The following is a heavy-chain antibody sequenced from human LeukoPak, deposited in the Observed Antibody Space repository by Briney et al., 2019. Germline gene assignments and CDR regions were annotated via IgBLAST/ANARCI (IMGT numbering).Heavy chain of an antibody. CDR1: GFTFTSYA. J-gene: IGHJ4*02. CDR3: AKSNYYDSSGYYEFDY. V-gene: IGHV3-23*01. D-gene: IGHD3-22*01. CDR2: ISGSGGST. Sequence: GGSLRLSCAASGFTFTSYAMSWVRQAPGKGLEWVSAISGSGGSTYYADSVKGRFTISRDNSKNTLYLQMNSLRAEDTAVYYCAKSNYYDSSGYYEFDYWGQGTLVTVSS.